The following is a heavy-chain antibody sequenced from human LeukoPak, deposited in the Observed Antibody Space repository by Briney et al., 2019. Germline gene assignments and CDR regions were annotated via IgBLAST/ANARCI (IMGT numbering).Heavy chain of an antibody. J-gene: IGHJ4*02. D-gene: IGHD6-19*01. CDR3: AREARIAVAGSFGY. CDR2: IWYDGSNK. V-gene: IGHV3-33*01. Sequence: GGCLRLSCAASGFTFSSYGMHWVRQAPGKGLEWVALIWYDGSNKYYADSVKGRFTISRDNSKNTLYLQMNSLRAEDTAVYYCAREARIAVAGSFGYWGQGTLVTVSS. CDR1: GFTFSSYG.